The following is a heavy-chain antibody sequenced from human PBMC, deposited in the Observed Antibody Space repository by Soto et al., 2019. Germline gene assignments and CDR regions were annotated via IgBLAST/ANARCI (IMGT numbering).Heavy chain of an antibody. D-gene: IGHD3-10*01. CDR1: GFTYNSHA. CDR2: IIYDGNKK. Sequence: QVQLVESGGGVVQPGRSLTLSCAASGFTYNSHAMHWVRQAPGKGLEWVAVIIYDGNKKYYADSVKGRFTIYRDNSQNTLYLQMNSLRAEDTALYYCAKEERYYDSGSYFYGMDVWGLGTTVTVSS. J-gene: IGHJ6*02. V-gene: IGHV3-30*18. CDR3: AKEERYYDSGSYFYGMDV.